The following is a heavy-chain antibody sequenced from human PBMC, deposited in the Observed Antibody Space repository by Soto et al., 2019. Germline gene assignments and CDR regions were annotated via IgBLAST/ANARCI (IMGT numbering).Heavy chain of an antibody. D-gene: IGHD5-18*01. CDR1: GFTFSSYA. CDR3: AKAGTANVYCYGMDV. J-gene: IGHJ6*02. V-gene: IGHV3-23*01. CDR2: ISGSGGST. Sequence: PGGSLRLSCAASGFTFSSYAMSWVRQAPGKGLEWVSAISGSGGSTYYADSVKGRFTISRDNSKNTLYLQINSLRAEDTAVYYCAKAGTANVYCYGMDVWGQGTTVTVSS.